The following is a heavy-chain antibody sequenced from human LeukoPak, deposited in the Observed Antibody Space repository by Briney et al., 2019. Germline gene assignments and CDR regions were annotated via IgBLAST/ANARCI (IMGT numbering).Heavy chain of an antibody. CDR3: ARDLGYYRADY. V-gene: IGHV3-7*04. D-gene: IGHD1-26*01. CDR1: GFTLSSYW. J-gene: IGHJ4*02. Sequence: GGPLRLFCAASGFTLSSYWMSWVRQAPGKGVEWVANIKGDGSDNHYVDSVRGRFTISRDNAKNSLYLQMNSLRAEDTAVYYCARDLGYYRADYWGQGTLVTVSS. CDR2: IKGDGSDN.